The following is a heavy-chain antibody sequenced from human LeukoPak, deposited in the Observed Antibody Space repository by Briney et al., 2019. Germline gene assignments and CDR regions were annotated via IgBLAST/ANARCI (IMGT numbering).Heavy chain of an antibody. Sequence: GGSLRLSCAASGFSLSAYGVHWVRQAPGKGLEWVANIKQDGSEKYYVDSVKGRFTISRDNAKNSLYLQMNSLRAEDTAVYYCARVGQLVYYYYGMDVWGQGTTVIVSS. CDR3: ARVGQLVYYYYGMDV. J-gene: IGHJ6*02. CDR2: IKQDGSEK. V-gene: IGHV3-7*01. D-gene: IGHD6-6*01. CDR1: GFSLSAYG.